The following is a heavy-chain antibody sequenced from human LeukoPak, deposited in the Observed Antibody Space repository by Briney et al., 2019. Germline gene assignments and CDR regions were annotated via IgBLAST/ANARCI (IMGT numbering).Heavy chain of an antibody. D-gene: IGHD3-22*01. CDR1: GFTFKTYA. CDR3: ARVNYYDSSGYYYTHPRPYYYYGMDV. CDR2: ISSSSSYI. J-gene: IGHJ6*02. V-gene: IGHV3-21*01. Sequence: PGGSLRLSCVTSGFTFKTYAMNWVRQAPGKGLEWVSSISSSSSYIYYADSVKGRFTISRDNAKNSLYLQMNSLRAEDTAVYYCARVNYYDSSGYYYTHPRPYYYYGMDVWGQGTTVTVSS.